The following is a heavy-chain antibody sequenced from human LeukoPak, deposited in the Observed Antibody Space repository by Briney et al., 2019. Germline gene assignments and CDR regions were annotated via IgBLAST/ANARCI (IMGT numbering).Heavy chain of an antibody. V-gene: IGHV3-23*01. J-gene: IGHJ4*02. CDR3: AKASTSGGSYRLNYFDY. D-gene: IGHD3-16*02. CDR2: ISGSGDYT. CDR1: GFTFSSYA. Sequence: GGSLRLSCAASGFTFSSYAMSWVRLAPGKGLDWVSAISGSGDYTFYADSVKGQFTISRDNSKNTLYLQMSSLRAEDTAVYYCAKASTSGGSYRLNYFDYWGQGTLVTVSS.